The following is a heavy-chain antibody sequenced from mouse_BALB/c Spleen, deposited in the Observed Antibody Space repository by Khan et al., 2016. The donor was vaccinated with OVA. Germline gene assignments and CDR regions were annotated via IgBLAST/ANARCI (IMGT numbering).Heavy chain of an antibody. CDR2: INTYTGEP. CDR1: GYTFTNYG. J-gene: IGHJ4*01. Sequence: QVQLKQSGPELKKPGETVKISCKASGYTFTNYGMNWVKQSPGKALKWMGWINTYTGEPTYADDFKGRFAFSLDTSANTAFLQINNLKNEDTATYFCARPPYFSETLGHWGQGTSVTGSS. D-gene: IGHD2-10*01. CDR3: ARPPYFSETLGH. V-gene: IGHV9-3-1*01.